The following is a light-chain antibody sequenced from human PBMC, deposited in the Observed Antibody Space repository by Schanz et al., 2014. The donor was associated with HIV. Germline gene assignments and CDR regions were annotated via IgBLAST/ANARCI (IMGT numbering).Light chain of an antibody. CDR3: TSYTTNRTVA. V-gene: IGLV2-14*01. Sequence: QSALTQPASVSGSPGQSITISCTGTSSDVGAYDYVSWYQQHPGKAPKLMIYESTKRPSGVSNRFSGSKSGNTASLTISGLQPDDEGDYYCTSYTTNRTVAFGGGTKLTVL. CDR2: EST. CDR1: SSDVGAYDY. J-gene: IGLJ3*02.